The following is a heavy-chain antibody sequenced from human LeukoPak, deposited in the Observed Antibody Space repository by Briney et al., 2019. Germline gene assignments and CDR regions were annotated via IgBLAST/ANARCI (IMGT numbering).Heavy chain of an antibody. CDR3: SAARPEGDAFDI. J-gene: IGHJ3*02. CDR2: INHSGST. CDR1: GGSFSGYY. D-gene: IGHD6-6*01. Sequence: SETLSLTCAVYGGSFSGYYWRWIRQPPGKGLEWIGEINHSGSTNYNPSLKSRVTISVDTSKNQFSLKLSSVTAADTAVYYCSAARPEGDAFDIWGQGTMVTVSS. V-gene: IGHV4-34*01.